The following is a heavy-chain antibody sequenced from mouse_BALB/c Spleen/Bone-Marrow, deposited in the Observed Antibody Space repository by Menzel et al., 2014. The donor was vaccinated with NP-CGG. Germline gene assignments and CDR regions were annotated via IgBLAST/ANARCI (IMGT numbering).Heavy chain of an antibody. D-gene: IGHD2-3*01. CDR3: ARGWLLRHYFDY. J-gene: IGHJ2*01. Sequence: EVQVVESGPELVKPGASVKISCKTSGYTFTEYTMHWVKQSHGKSLGWIGSINPNNGGTSYNQKFKGKATLTVDKSSSTAYMELRSLTSEDSAVYYCARGWLLRHYFDYWGHGTTLTVSS. CDR1: GYTFTEYT. CDR2: INPNNGGT. V-gene: IGHV1-22*01.